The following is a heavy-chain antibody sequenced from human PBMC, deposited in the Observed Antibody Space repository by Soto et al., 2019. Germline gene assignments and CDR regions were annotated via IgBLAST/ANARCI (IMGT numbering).Heavy chain of an antibody. CDR2: ISSSTSYV. CDR3: ARDPSEGRVGNWFES. CDR1: GFTFSRYG. Sequence: GGSLRLSCAASGFTFSRYGMNWLRQAPGKGLEWVASISSSTSYVYYAGSVKGRFSTSRENAKNILFLEMYALRTEDTAVYYCARDPSEGRVGNWFESWGQGTLVTVSS. D-gene: IGHD2-2*01. V-gene: IGHV3-21*06. J-gene: IGHJ5*01.